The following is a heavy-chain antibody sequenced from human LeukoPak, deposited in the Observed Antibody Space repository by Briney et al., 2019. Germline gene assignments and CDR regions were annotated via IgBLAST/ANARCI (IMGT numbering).Heavy chain of an antibody. CDR3: ARDSRTYYYGSGSYYKVGRLDF. Sequence: SVKVSCKSSGESFSSYQITWVRQAPGQGLEWVGGFIPIFERSTYAQKFQGRVTMTADESTNTAYMELSSLTSEDTAVYYCARDSRTYYYGSGSYYKVGRLDFWGQGTLVTVSS. J-gene: IGHJ4*02. CDR1: GESFSSYQ. D-gene: IGHD3-10*01. V-gene: IGHV1-69*01. CDR2: FIPIFERS.